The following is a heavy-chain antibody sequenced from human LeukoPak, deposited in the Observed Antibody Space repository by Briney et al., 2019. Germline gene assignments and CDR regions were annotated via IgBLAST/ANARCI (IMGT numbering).Heavy chain of an antibody. CDR3: ARDLSPLYYDFWSGLFDY. CDR2: IYHSGST. D-gene: IGHD3-3*01. Sequence: PSETLSLTCTVSGYSISSGYYWGWIRQPPGKGLEWIGSIYHSGSTYYNPSLKSRVTISVDTSKNQFSLKLSSVTAADTAVYYCARDLSPLYYDFWSGLFDYWGQGTLVTVSS. J-gene: IGHJ4*02. V-gene: IGHV4-38-2*02. CDR1: GYSISSGYY.